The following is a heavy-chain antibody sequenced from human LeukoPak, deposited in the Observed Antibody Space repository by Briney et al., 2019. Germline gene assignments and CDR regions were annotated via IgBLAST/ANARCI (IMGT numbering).Heavy chain of an antibody. CDR1: GGSISSSTYY. CDR2: INYSGNT. J-gene: IGHJ4*02. V-gene: IGHV4-39*01. Sequence: SETLSLTCTVSGGSISSSTYYWGWLRQPPGKGLEWIGSINYSGNTYYNPSLKSRVTISVDTSKNQFSLRLSSVTAADTAVYYCASPSISSSTYDYWGQGTLVTVSS. D-gene: IGHD6-6*01. CDR3: ASPSISSSTYDY.